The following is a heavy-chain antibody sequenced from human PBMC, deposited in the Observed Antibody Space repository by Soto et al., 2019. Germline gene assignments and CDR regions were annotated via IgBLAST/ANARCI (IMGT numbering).Heavy chain of an antibody. Sequence: SETLSLTCAVYGGSFSGYYWSWIRQPPGKGLEWIGEINHSGSTNYNPSLKSRVTISVDTSKNQFSLKLSSVTAADTAVYYCARGLPKLEPPYYWGQGTLVTVSS. D-gene: IGHD1-1*01. CDR1: GGSFSGYY. V-gene: IGHV4-34*01. CDR3: ARGLPKLEPPYY. CDR2: INHSGST. J-gene: IGHJ4*02.